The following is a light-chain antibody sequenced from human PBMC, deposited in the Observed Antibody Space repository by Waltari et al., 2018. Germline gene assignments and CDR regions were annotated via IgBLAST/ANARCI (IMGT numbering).Light chain of an antibody. CDR2: WAS. CDR1: QSVLYSSNNNNY. CDR3: QQYYSSPLT. V-gene: IGKV4-1*01. J-gene: IGKJ4*01. Sequence: DIVMTQSPDSLAVSLGERAAINCKCSQSVLYSSNNNNYLAWYQQKPGQSPKLLIYWASTRESGVPDRFSGSGSGTDFTLTISSLQAEDVAVYYCQQYYSSPLTFGGGTKVEIK.